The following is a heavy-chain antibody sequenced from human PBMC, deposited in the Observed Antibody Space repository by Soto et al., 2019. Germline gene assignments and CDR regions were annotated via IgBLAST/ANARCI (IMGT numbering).Heavy chain of an antibody. CDR1: GGSIRSGDNY. CDR2: IYYRGST. V-gene: IGHV4-30-4*01. CDR3: AREVTGTGAHTFDP. Sequence: SETLSLTCTVSGGSIRSGDNYWSWIRQTPGKGLEWIGYIYYRGSTYYNQSLKSRVTISVDTSMNQFSLKLSSVTAADTAVYYCAREVTGTGAHTFDPWGQGTLVTVSS. J-gene: IGHJ5*02. D-gene: IGHD1-20*01.